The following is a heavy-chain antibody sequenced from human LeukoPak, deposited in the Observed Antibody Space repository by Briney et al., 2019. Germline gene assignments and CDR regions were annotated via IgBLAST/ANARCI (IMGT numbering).Heavy chain of an antibody. CDR2: IYYSGST. V-gene: IGHV4-39*07. Sequence: SETLSLSCTVSGGSISTYYWSWIRQPPGKGLEWIGSIYYSGSTYYNPSLKSRVTISIDTSKNQFSLDLSSVTAADTAIYYCARDGIASVARRASYYYYGMDVWGQGTTVTVSS. D-gene: IGHD6-13*01. J-gene: IGHJ6*02. CDR3: ARDGIASVARRASYYYYGMDV. CDR1: GGSISTYY.